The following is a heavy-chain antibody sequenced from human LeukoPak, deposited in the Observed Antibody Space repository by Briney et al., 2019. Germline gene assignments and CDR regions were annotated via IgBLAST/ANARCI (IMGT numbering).Heavy chain of an antibody. CDR2: ISAYNGNT. Sequence: ASVKVSCKASGYTFTSYGISWVRQAPGQGLEWMGWISAYNGNTNYAQKLQGRVTMATDTSTSTAYMELRSLRSDDTAVYYCARVGYYYDSSGPAFDIWGQGTMVTVSS. J-gene: IGHJ3*02. D-gene: IGHD3-22*01. V-gene: IGHV1-18*01. CDR3: ARVGYYYDSSGPAFDI. CDR1: GYTFTSYG.